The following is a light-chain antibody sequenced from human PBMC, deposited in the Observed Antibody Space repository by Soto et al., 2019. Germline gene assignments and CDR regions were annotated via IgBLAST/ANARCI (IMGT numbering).Light chain of an antibody. CDR2: DDN. CDR3: QSYDSTNQV. CDR1: SGSIASNY. J-gene: IGLJ3*02. V-gene: IGLV6-57*03. Sequence: NFMLTQPHSVSGSPGKTVTISCTRSSGSIASNYVHWYQQRPGSAPTTVIYDDNQRPSGVPDRFSGSIDSTSNSSSLTISGLKDEADSDYYCQSYDSTNQVFGGGTKLTVL.